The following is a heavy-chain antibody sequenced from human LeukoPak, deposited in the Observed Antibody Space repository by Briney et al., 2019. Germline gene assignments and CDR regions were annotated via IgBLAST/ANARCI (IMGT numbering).Heavy chain of an antibody. Sequence: TGGSLRLSCAASGFTFSIYNRNWVRQAPGKGLEWVSSISSSSSYIYYADSAKGRFTISRDNAKNSLYLQLNSLRAEDTAVYYCARLTTTVTTPFDYWGQGTLVTVSS. CDR3: ARLTTTVTTPFDY. D-gene: IGHD4-17*01. J-gene: IGHJ4*02. CDR2: ISSSSSYI. V-gene: IGHV3-21*01. CDR1: GFTFSIYN.